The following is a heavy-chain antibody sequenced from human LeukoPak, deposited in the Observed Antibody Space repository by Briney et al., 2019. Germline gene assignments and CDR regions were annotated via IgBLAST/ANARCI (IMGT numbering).Heavy chain of an antibody. J-gene: IGHJ5*02. CDR2: IYPGDSDT. Sequence: AGASLQISCKGSGYIFTSYWIGWVRQVPGKGLEWMGIIYPGDSDTRYSPSFQGQVTISADKSISTAYLQWSSLKASDTAMYYCARGSSRLWFDPWGQGTLVTVSS. CDR3: ARGSSRLWFDP. D-gene: IGHD6-13*01. V-gene: IGHV5-51*01. CDR1: GYIFTSYW.